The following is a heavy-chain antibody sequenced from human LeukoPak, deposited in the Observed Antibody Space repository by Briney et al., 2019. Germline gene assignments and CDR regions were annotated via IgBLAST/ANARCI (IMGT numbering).Heavy chain of an antibody. D-gene: IGHD3-9*01. V-gene: IGHV1-18*01. Sequence: ASVKVSCKASGYTFTSYGFSWVRQAPGQGLEWMGWISAYIGNTNYAQKLQGRVTMTTDTSTSTAYMELRSLRSDDTAVYYCARRSDILTGYPYYYYYGMDVWGQGTTVTVSS. CDR1: GYTFTSYG. CDR3: ARRSDILTGYPYYYYYGMDV. J-gene: IGHJ6*02. CDR2: ISAYIGNT.